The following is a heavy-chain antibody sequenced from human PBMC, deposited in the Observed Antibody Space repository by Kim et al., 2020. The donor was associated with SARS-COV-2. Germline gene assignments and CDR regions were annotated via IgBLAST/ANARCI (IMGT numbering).Heavy chain of an antibody. J-gene: IGHJ4*02. V-gene: IGHV3-23*01. D-gene: IGHD6-6*01. Sequence: YADSVRGRFTISRDNSKNTLYLQMNSLRGEDTALYYCAKNMLGSASGRDYWGQGALVTVSS. CDR3: AKNMLGSASGRDY.